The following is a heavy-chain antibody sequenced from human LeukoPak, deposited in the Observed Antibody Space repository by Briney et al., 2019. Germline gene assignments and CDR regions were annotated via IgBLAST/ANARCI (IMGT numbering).Heavy chain of an antibody. CDR2: ISGSGGST. CDR1: GFTFDDYG. J-gene: IGHJ4*02. D-gene: IGHD3-22*01. CDR3: ASRITMIVDNYFDY. V-gene: IGHV3-23*01. Sequence: GGSLRLSCAASGFTFDDYGMSWVRQAPGKGLEWVSAISGSGGSTYYADSVKGRFTISRDNSKNTLYLQMNSLRAEDTAVYYCASRITMIVDNYFDYWGQGTLVTVSS.